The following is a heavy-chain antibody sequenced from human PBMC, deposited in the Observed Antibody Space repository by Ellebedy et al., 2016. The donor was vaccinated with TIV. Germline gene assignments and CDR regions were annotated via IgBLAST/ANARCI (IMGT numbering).Heavy chain of an antibody. CDR1: EGSFSSSHW. Sequence: MPSETLSLTCTVSEGSFSSSHWWGWVRQPPGKGLEWIGEIHDSGITNYSPSLTSRVTVSLDKSKNQFSLRLTSVTAADTAVYYCASAGDWKLEYWGQGTLVTVSS. J-gene: IGHJ4*02. CDR3: ASAGDWKLEY. CDR2: IHDSGIT. D-gene: IGHD1-1*01. V-gene: IGHV4-4*02.